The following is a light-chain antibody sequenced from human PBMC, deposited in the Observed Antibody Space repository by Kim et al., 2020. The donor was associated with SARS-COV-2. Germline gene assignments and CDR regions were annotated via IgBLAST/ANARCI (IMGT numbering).Light chain of an antibody. Sequence: EIVMTQSPATLSVSPGERVTLSCRASQDVSTKLAWYQQKPGQGPRLLIHDASTRATAIPARVSGSGSGTEFTLTISSLQSEDFGIYFCQQYKKLPRTFGQGTKVDIK. V-gene: IGKV3-15*01. CDR2: DAS. CDR3: QQYKKLPRT. J-gene: IGKJ1*01. CDR1: QDVSTK.